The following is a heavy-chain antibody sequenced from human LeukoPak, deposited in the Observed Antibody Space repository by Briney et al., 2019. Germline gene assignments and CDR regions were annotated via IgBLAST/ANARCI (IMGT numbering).Heavy chain of an antibody. Sequence: ASVKVSFTSSGYTFTIYYMHWLRQAPGQRLEWTGIVHPSGGSTSYAQKFQGRVTMTSDTATSTVYMELSSLRSEDTALYYCARITMTTSGWYFDLWGRGSLVTVSS. J-gene: IGHJ2*01. CDR1: GYTFTIYY. D-gene: IGHD3-22*01. CDR3: ARITMTTSGWYFDL. V-gene: IGHV1-46*01. CDR2: VHPSGGST.